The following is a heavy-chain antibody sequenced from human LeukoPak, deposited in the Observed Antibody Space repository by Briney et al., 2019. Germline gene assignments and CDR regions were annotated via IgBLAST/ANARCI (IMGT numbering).Heavy chain of an antibody. CDR2: INPNSGGT. V-gene: IGHV1-2*02. CDR3: ARGVAGSYYYYYMDV. D-gene: IGHD6-19*01. J-gene: IGHJ6*03. Sequence: ASVKVSCKACGYTFTGYYMHWVRQAPGQGLEWMGWINPNSGGTNYAQKFQGRVTMTRDTSISTAYMELSRLRSDDTAVYYCARGVAGSYYYYYMDVWGKGTTVTVSS. CDR1: GYTFTGYY.